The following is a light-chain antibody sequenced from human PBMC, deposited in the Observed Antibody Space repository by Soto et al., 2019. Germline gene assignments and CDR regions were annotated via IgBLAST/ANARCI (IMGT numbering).Light chain of an antibody. CDR1: QRIISW. J-gene: IGKJ3*01. Sequence: DLQMTQPPSTLSASVGDRVTITCRASQRIISWWAWYQQKPGQAPEPLIFMESSLERGAPSRSSGSGTGTGIALTISSRQLDDFASYFYQHYKSYTSLFTFGPGTKVDI. V-gene: IGKV1-5*03. CDR3: QHYKSYTSLFT. CDR2: MES.